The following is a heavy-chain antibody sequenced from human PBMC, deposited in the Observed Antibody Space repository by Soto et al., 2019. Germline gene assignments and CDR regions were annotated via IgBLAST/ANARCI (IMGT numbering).Heavy chain of an antibody. J-gene: IGHJ5*02. CDR3: ARDVVTAVAGSVNWFDP. CDR1: GFSLRTYG. V-gene: IGHV3-33*01. Sequence: SGGSLRLSCAASGFSLRTYGMQWLRRAPGKGLEWVAFMWYDGTKKFYANSVKGRSTISKDNSNNILYLQMSGLRAEDTAVYYCARDVVTAVAGSVNWFDPWGQGTLVTVSS. D-gene: IGHD6-19*01. CDR2: MWYDGTKK.